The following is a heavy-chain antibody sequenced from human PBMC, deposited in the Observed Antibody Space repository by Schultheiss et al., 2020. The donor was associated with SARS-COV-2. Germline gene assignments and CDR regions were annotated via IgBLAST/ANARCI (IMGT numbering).Heavy chain of an antibody. J-gene: IGHJ6*02. D-gene: IGHD2-15*01. CDR3: ARGPRTPLAKPLGGMDV. CDR1: GGSISSAGYY. CDR2: IYSSGST. Sequence: SETLSLTCTVSGGSISSAGYYWSWIRQHPGKGLEWIGNIYSSGSTYYNPSLKSRVTISVDTSKNQFSLKLSSVTAADTAVYYCARGPRTPLAKPLGGMDVWGQGTTVTVSS. V-gene: IGHV4-31*03.